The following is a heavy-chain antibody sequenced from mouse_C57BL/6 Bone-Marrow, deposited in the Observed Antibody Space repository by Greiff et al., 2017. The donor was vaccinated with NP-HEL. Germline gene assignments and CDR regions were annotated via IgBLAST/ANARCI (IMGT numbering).Heavy chain of an antibody. D-gene: IGHD2-3*01. CDR1: GFTFSSYV. J-gene: IGHJ2*01. Sequence: EVQVVESGGDLVKPGGSLKLSCAASGFTFSSYVMSWVRQTPDKRLEWVATISSGGSYTYYPDSVKGRFTISRDNAKNTLYLQMSSLKSEDTAMYYCARDGYYLDYWGQGTTLTVSS. CDR2: ISSGGSYT. CDR3: ARDGYYLDY. V-gene: IGHV5-6*01.